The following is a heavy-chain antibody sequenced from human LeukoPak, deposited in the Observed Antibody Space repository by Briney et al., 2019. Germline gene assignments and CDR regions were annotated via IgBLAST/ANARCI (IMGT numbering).Heavy chain of an antibody. Sequence: ASETLSLTCSVSGGSISSYYWSWIRQPAGKGREWIGRIYTTGNTDYNPSLKGRVTMSVDTSKNQFSLNLSSVTAADTAVYYCARDARGWSGFDYWGPGTLVTVSS. V-gene: IGHV4-4*07. J-gene: IGHJ4*02. CDR3: ARDARGWSGFDY. CDR1: GGSISSYY. CDR2: IYTTGNT. D-gene: IGHD3-3*01.